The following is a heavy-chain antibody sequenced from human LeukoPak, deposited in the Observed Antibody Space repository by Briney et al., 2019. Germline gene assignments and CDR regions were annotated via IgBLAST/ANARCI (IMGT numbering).Heavy chain of an antibody. Sequence: GGSLRLSCAASGFTFSDYYMSWIRQAPGKGLEWVSYISSSSSYTNYADSVKGRFTISRDNAKNSLYLQMNSLRAEDTAVYYCGRGIGKDAFDFWGQGKMVTVFS. CDR3: GRGIGKDAFDF. D-gene: IGHD2-15*01. V-gene: IGHV3-11*06. CDR2: ISSSSSYT. CDR1: GFTFSDYY. J-gene: IGHJ3*01.